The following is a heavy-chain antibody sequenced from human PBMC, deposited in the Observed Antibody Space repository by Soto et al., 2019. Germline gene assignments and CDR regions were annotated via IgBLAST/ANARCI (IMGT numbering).Heavy chain of an antibody. CDR2: IYWDDDK. CDR3: AHMMYYDSSGYYSYYYGMDV. V-gene: IGHV2-5*02. D-gene: IGHD3-22*01. CDR1: GFSLSTSGVG. J-gene: IGHJ6*02. Sequence: SGPTLVNPTQTLTLTCTFSGFSLSTSGVGVGWIRQPPGKALEWLALIYWDDDKRYSPSLKSRLTITKDTSKNQVVLTMTNMDPVDTATYYCAHMMYYDSSGYYSYYYGMDVWGQGTTVTVSS.